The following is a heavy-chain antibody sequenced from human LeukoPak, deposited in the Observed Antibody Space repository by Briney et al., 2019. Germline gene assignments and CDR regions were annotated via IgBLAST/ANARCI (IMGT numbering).Heavy chain of an antibody. CDR3: ARESGCSSTSCYLYYYYYYMDV. J-gene: IGHJ6*03. CDR1: GGSISSYY. Sequence: SETLSLTCTVSGGSISSYYWSWIRQPPGKGLEWIGYIYYSGSTNYNPSLKSRVTISVDTSKNQFSLKLSSVTAADTAVYYCARESGCSSTSCYLYYYYYYMDVWGKGTTVTVSS. CDR2: IYYSGST. V-gene: IGHV4-59*01. D-gene: IGHD2-2*01.